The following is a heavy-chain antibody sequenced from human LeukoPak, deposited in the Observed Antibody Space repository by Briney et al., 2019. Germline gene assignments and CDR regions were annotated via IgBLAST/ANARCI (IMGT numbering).Heavy chain of an antibody. Sequence: SETLSLTCAVSGGSFSGYYWSWIRQPPGKGLEWIGEINQSGSTNYNPSLKSRVTISEDTSKNQFSLKLSSVTAADTAVFYCARTNSGSYPKGDWFDPWGQGTLVTVSS. CDR1: GGSFSGYY. D-gene: IGHD3-10*01. CDR3: ARTNSGSYPKGDWFDP. CDR2: INQSGST. J-gene: IGHJ5*02. V-gene: IGHV4-34*01.